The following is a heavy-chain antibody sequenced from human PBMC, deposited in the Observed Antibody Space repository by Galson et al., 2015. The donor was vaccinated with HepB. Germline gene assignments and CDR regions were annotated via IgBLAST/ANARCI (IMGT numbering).Heavy chain of an antibody. CDR1: GGTFSSYA. D-gene: IGHD3-22*01. V-gene: IGHV1-69*06. J-gene: IGHJ4*02. CDR3: ARDPAYYYDSSGYYDY. CDR2: IIPIFGTA. Sequence: SVKVSCWASGGTFSSYAISWVRQAPGQGLEWMGGIIPIFGTANYAQKFQGRVTITADKSTSTAYMELSSLRSEDTAVYYCARDPAYYYDSSGYYDYWGQGTLVTVSS.